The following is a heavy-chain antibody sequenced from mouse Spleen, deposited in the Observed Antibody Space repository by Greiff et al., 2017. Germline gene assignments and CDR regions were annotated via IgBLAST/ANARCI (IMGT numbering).Heavy chain of an antibody. J-gene: IGHJ3*01. CDR3: TRSTMTPPWFAY. CDR1: GYSFTSYW. Sequence: QLQQSGTVLARPGASVKMPCKASGYSFTSYWMHWVKQRPGQGLEWIGAIYPGNSDTSYNQKFKGKAKLTAVTSASTAYMELSSLTNEDSAVYYCTRSTMTPPWFAYWGQGTLVTVSA. CDR2: IYPGNSDT. D-gene: IGHD2-4*01. V-gene: IGHV1-5*01.